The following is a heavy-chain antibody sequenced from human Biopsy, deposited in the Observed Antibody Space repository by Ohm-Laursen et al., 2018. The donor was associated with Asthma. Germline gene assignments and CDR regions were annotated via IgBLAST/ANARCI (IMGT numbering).Heavy chain of an antibody. CDR2: ISWNSATI. CDR1: GFKFDEYA. CDR3: AKVRSDWVITESFDY. J-gene: IGHJ4*02. Sequence: LSLTCAASGFKFDEYAMHWVRQAPGKGLEWVSGISWNSATIGYADSVEGRFTISRDNAKNSVFLHMDSLRPEDTAFYYCAKVRSDWVITESFDYWGQGVLVTVSS. V-gene: IGHV3-9*01. D-gene: IGHD3-22*01.